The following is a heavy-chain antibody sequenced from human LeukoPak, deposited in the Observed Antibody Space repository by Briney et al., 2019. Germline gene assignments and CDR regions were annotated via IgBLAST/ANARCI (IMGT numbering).Heavy chain of an antibody. CDR2: IYFTGIT. CDR1: GGSISSDY. D-gene: IGHD3-22*01. V-gene: IGHV4-59*01. CDR3: ARVSGYYSIDS. Sequence: SETLSLTCTVSGGSISSDYWSWIRQPPGWGLEWIGYIYFTGITNYNPSLKRRVTISVDTSKNQFSLKLSSVTAADTAVYYCARVSGYYSIDSWGQGTLVTVSS. J-gene: IGHJ4*02.